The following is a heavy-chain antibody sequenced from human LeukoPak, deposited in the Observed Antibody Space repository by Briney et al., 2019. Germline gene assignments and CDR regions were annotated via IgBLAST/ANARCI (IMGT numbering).Heavy chain of an antibody. J-gene: IGHJ3*02. CDR3: AQGLTVPLAPAFDI. D-gene: IGHD4-17*01. V-gene: IGHV3-30*02. CDR2: IYYDGGVK. Sequence: VGSLRLSCAASGVTFSGYGMGGGRAGPGEGVEWGGGIYYDGGVKYYTDSVRGGFTISRNNSKSTLYAQMNSPRPEDTAVHYCAQGLTVPLAPAFDISGERTMVTASS. CDR1: GVTFSGYG.